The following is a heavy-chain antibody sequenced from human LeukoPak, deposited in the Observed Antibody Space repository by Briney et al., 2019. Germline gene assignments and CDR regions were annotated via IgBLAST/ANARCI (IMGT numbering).Heavy chain of an antibody. D-gene: IGHD3-3*01. CDR3: AREHSWDFWSGYYTDY. CDR2: IYHSGST. CDR1: GGSISSGGYS. Sequence: SQTLSLTCAVSGGSISSGGYSWSWIRQPPGKGLEWIGYIYHSGSTYYNPSLKSRVTISVDTSKNQFSLKLSSVTAADTAVYYCAREHSWDFWSGYYTDYWGQGTLVTVSS. V-gene: IGHV4-30-2*05. J-gene: IGHJ4*02.